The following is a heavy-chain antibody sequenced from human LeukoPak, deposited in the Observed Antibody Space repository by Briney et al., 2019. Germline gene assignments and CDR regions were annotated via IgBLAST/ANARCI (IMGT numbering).Heavy chain of an antibody. V-gene: IGHV1-2*02. CDR2: INPNSGGT. Sequence: ASVKVSYKASGYTFAGYYMHWVRQAPGQGLEWMGWINPNSGGTNYAQKFQGRVTMTRDTSISTAYMELSRLRSDDTAVYYCARDRSGIAARPGSFGYWGQGTLVTVSS. D-gene: IGHD6-6*01. J-gene: IGHJ4*02. CDR1: GYTFAGYY. CDR3: ARDRSGIAARPGSFGY.